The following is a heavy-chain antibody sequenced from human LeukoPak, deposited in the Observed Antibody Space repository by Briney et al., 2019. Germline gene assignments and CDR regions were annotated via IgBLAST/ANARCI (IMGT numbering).Heavy chain of an antibody. V-gene: IGHV3-30*18. D-gene: IGHD3-9*01. Sequence: GGSLRLSCAASGFTFSSYGMHWVRQAPGKGLEWVAVISYDGSNKYYADSVKGRFTISRDNSKNTLYLQMNSLRAEDTAVFYCSNGGFQLRYFAWLSPFDYWGQGTLVTVSS. CDR2: ISYDGSNK. CDR1: GFTFSSYG. CDR3: SNGGFQLRYFAWLSPFDY. J-gene: IGHJ4*02.